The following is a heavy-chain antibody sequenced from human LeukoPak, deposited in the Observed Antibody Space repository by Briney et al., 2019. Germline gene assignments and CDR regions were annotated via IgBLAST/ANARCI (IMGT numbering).Heavy chain of an antibody. D-gene: IGHD7-27*01. CDR3: VRGPPNWGFDY. Sequence: ASVKVSCKASGYTVTNYDINWVRQATGQGLEWMGWMGSNSGDTGYAQKFQDRVTMTRDTFISTAYMELNNVRSEDTAVYYCVRGPPNWGFDYWGQGTLVAVSS. J-gene: IGHJ4*02. CDR1: GYTVTNYD. V-gene: IGHV1-8*01. CDR2: MGSNSGDT.